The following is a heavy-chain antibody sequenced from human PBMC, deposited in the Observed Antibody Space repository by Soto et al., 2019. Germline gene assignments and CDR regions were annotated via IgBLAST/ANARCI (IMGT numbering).Heavy chain of an antibody. CDR2: IIPIFGTA. D-gene: IGHD3-10*01. CDR1: GGTFSSYA. V-gene: IGHV1-69*13. CDR3: ARNKFMVRGVSTFDY. Sequence: SVKVSCKASGGTFSSYAISWVRQAPGQGLEWMGGIIPIFGTANYAQKFQGRVTITADESTSTAYMELSSLRSEDTAVYYCARNKFMVRGVSTFDYWGQGTLVTVSS. J-gene: IGHJ4*02.